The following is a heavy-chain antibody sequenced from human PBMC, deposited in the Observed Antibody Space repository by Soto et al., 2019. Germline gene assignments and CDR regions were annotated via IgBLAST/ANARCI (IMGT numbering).Heavy chain of an antibody. CDR3: AHIAAADPLRMDV. D-gene: IGHD6-13*01. Sequence: ASVKVSCKASGGTFSSYAISWVRQAPGQGLEWMGIINPSGGSTSYAQKFQGRVTMTRDTSTSTVYMELSSLRSEDTAVYYCAHIAAADPLRMDVWGKGTTVTV. CDR2: INPSGGST. V-gene: IGHV1-46*01. J-gene: IGHJ6*03. CDR1: GGTFSSYA.